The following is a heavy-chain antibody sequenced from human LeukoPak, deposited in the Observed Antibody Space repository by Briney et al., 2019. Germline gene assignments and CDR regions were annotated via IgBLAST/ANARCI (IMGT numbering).Heavy chain of an antibody. Sequence: PGRSLRLSCAASGFTFSSYAMHWVRQAPGKGLEWVAVISYDGSNKYYADSVKGRLTISRDNSKNTLYLQMNSLRAEDTAVYYCAKDSRGNGASDYWGQGTLVTVSS. D-gene: IGHD3-10*01. V-gene: IGHV3-30*04. J-gene: IGHJ4*02. CDR1: GFTFSSYA. CDR2: ISYDGSNK. CDR3: AKDSRGNGASDY.